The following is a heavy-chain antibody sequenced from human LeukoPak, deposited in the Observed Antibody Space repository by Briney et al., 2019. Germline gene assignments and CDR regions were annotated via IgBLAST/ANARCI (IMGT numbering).Heavy chain of an antibody. CDR3: ARVSSSWAYYYYYMDV. V-gene: IGHV3-11*04. D-gene: IGHD6-13*01. Sequence: PGGSLRLSCAVSGFTFTDTYMTWIRQAPGKGLESLSYISPSGTDISYADSVKGRFTISRDNAKNSLYLQMNSLRAEDTAVYYCARVSSSWAYYYYYMDVWGKGTTVTVSS. J-gene: IGHJ6*03. CDR2: ISPSGTDI. CDR1: GFTFTDTY.